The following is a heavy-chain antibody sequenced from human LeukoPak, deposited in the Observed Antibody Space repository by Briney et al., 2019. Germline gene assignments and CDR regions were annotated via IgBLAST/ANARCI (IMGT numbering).Heavy chain of an antibody. V-gene: IGHV3-7*01. CDR2: IKQDGSEK. J-gene: IGHJ5*02. Sequence: GGSLRLSCAASGFTFSSYWMSWVRQAPGKGLEWVANIKQDGSEKYYVDSVKGRFTISRDNAKNSLYLQMNSLRAEDTAVYYCARDVRYSYGNNWFDPWGQEPWSPSPQ. CDR3: ARDVRYSYGNNWFDP. CDR1: GFTFSSYW. D-gene: IGHD5-18*01.